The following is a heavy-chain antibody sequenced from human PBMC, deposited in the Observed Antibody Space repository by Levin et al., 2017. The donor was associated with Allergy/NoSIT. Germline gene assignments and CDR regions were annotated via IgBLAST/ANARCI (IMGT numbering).Heavy chain of an antibody. J-gene: IGHJ4*02. D-gene: IGHD3/OR15-3a*01. Sequence: SETLSLTCTVSGGSISSGNYYWSWIRQPAGKGLEWIGRTLTSGSPEYNPSLKSRVTISLDTSKNQFSLKLSSVTAADTAVYYCVRRGDWGPFDYWGQGALVTVSS. CDR1: GGSISSGNYY. CDR2: TLTSGSP. V-gene: IGHV4-61*02. CDR3: VRRGDWGPFDY.